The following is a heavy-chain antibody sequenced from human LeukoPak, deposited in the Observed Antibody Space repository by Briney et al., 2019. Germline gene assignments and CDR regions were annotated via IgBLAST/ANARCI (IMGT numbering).Heavy chain of an antibody. Sequence: ASVKVSCKASGYTFTSYGISWVRQAPGQGLEWMGWISAYNGNTNYAQKLQGRVTMTTDTSTSTAYMELRSLRSDDTAVYYCATDRKAWSRFGSPLDYWGQGTLVTVSS. V-gene: IGHV1-18*01. CDR3: ATDRKAWSRFGSPLDY. D-gene: IGHD1-26*01. CDR2: ISAYNGNT. CDR1: GYTFTSYG. J-gene: IGHJ4*02.